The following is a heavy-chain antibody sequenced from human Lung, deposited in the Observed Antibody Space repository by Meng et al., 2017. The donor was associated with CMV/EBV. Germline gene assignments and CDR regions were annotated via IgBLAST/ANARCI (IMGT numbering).Heavy chain of an antibody. CDR3: ARGRAAGRRVGMDV. Sequence: SETLSLXCAVYGGSFSGYYWSWIRQPPGKGLEWIGEINHSGSTNYNPSLKSRVTISVDTSKNQFSLKLSSVTAADTAVYYCARGRAAGRRVGMDVWGQGTTVTVSS. CDR1: GGSFSGYY. J-gene: IGHJ6*02. D-gene: IGHD6-13*01. CDR2: INHSGST. V-gene: IGHV4-34*01.